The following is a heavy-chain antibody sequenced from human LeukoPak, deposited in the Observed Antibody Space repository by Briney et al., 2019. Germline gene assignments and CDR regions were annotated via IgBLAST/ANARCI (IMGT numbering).Heavy chain of an antibody. Sequence: SETLSLTCTVSGGSISSYYWSWIRQPPGKGLEWIGYIYYSGSTNYNPSLKSQVTISVDTSKNQFSLKLSSVTAADTAVYYCARPDSSGGFDYWGQGTLVTVSS. J-gene: IGHJ4*02. V-gene: IGHV4-59*08. D-gene: IGHD6-25*01. CDR1: GGSISSYY. CDR3: ARPDSSGGFDY. CDR2: IYYSGST.